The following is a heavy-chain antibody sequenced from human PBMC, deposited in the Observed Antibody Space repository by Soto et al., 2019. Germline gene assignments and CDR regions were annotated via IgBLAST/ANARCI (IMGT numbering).Heavy chain of an antibody. Sequence: SETLSLTCTVSGGSISSYYWRWIRQPPGKGLGWIGYIYYSGSTNYNPSLKSRVTISVDTSKNQFSLKLSSVTAADTAVYYCARVGLGSITMVRGVPSYYYYGMDVWGQGTTVT. V-gene: IGHV4-59*01. J-gene: IGHJ6*02. CDR2: IYYSGST. CDR3: ARVGLGSITMVRGVPSYYYYGMDV. D-gene: IGHD3-10*01. CDR1: GGSISSYY.